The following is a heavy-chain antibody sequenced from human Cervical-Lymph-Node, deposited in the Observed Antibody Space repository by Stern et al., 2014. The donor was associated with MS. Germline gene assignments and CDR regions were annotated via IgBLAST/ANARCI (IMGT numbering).Heavy chain of an antibody. Sequence: EVQLLAYGGGLVQPGGSLRLSCAASGFTFSSYVMSWVRQAPGKGQEWVSAISSSGDNTFYADSVKGRFTISRDNSKNTLSLQLNSLRAEDTAIYYCAKGEVVTAPFDSWGQGALVTVSS. J-gene: IGHJ4*02. D-gene: IGHD2-21*02. CDR1: GFTFSSYV. V-gene: IGHV3-23*01. CDR2: ISSSGDNT. CDR3: AKGEVVTAPFDS.